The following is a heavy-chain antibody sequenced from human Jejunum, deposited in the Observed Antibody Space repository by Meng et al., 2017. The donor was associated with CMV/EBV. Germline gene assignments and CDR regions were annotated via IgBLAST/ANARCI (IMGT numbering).Heavy chain of an antibody. CDR3: AHFVGGYYPSRPDY. V-gene: IGHV2-5*02. CDR2: IYRGDDK. D-gene: IGHD1-26*01. J-gene: IGHJ4*02. CDR1: GFSPSTSGEG. Sequence: QTTLKESGPPLVKPNQTLTLTCSFSGFSPSTSGEGVGWIRQPPGKALEWLALIYRGDDKRYSPSLNSRLTIAKDTSKNEVVLTLTNMGPIDTGTYYCAHFVGGYYPSRPDYWGQGTLVTVSS.